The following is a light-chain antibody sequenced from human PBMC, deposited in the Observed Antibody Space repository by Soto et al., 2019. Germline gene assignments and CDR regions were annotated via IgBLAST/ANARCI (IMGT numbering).Light chain of an antibody. CDR2: GAS. Sequence: EIVLTQSPGTLSLSPGERATLSCRASQSVSNNYLAWYQQKPGQAPRLLIYGASNRATGIPDRFGGSGSGTDFTLTISSLQPDDFATYYCQHYNSYSEAFGQGTKVDNK. CDR1: QSVSNNY. J-gene: IGKJ1*01. CDR3: QHYNSYSEA. V-gene: IGKV3-20*01.